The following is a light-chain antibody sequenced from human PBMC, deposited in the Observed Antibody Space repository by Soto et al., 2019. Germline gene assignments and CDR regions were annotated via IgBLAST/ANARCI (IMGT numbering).Light chain of an antibody. Sequence: EIVITQSPATLSVSPGERATLSCRASQSVSSNLAWYQQKPGQAPRLLIYGASTRATGIPARFSGSGSGTEFTLTISSLQSEDFAVYYCQQYNNWPHITLGPGTKVDIK. CDR1: QSVSSN. V-gene: IGKV3-15*01. CDR3: QQYNNWPHIT. CDR2: GAS. J-gene: IGKJ3*01.